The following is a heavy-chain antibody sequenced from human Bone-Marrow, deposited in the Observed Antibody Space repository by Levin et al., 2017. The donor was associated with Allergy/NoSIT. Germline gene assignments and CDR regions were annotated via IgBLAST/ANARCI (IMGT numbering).Heavy chain of an antibody. Sequence: PGGSLRLSCAASGFTFSSYAMHWVRQAPGKGLEWVAVISYDGSNKYYADSVKGRFTISRDNSKNTLYLQMNSLRAEDTAVYYCARDLAWLANPFDPWGQGTLVTVSS. V-gene: IGHV3-30*04. J-gene: IGHJ5*02. CDR1: GFTFSSYA. CDR2: ISYDGSNK. CDR3: ARDLAWLANPFDP. D-gene: IGHD6-19*01.